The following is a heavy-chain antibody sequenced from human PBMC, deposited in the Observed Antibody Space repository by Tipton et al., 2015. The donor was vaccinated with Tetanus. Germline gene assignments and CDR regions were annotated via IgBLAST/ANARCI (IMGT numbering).Heavy chain of an antibody. CDR2: INHSGST. CDR1: GGSFSGYY. D-gene: IGHD1-26*01. CDR3: ARGKFRGSYDDY. J-gene: IGHJ4*02. V-gene: IGHV4-34*01. Sequence: TLSLTCAVYGGSFSGYYWSWIRQPPGKGLEWIGEINHSGSTNYNPSLKSRVTILVDTSKNQFSLKRSSVTAADTAVYYCARGKFRGSYDDYWGQGTLVTVSS.